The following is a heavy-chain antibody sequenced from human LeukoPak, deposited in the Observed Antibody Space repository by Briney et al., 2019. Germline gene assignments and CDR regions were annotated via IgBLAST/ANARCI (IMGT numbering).Heavy chain of an antibody. D-gene: IGHD3-22*01. CDR3: ARDVATSSAHYQDAFDS. Sequence: PGGSLRLSCAASGFTFSDYIMNWVRQAPGKGLEWVSSISSRGYIYYADSVKGRFTISRDNAKNSLYLQMNSLRAEDTAVYYCARDVATSSAHYQDAFDSWGQGTMVTVSS. V-gene: IGHV3-69-1*01. CDR1: GFTFSDYI. J-gene: IGHJ3*01. CDR2: ISSRGYI.